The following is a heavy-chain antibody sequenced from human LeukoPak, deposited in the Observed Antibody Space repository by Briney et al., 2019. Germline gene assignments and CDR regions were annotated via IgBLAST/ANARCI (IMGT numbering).Heavy chain of an antibody. Sequence: PSETLSLTCAVSGYSISSGYYWGWIRQPRGKGLEWIGSIYHSGSTYYNPSLKSRVTISVDTSKNQFSLKLSSVTAADTAVYYCARKVGASGWSDYWGQGTLVTVSS. J-gene: IGHJ4*02. V-gene: IGHV4-38-2*01. CDR3: ARKVGASGWSDY. D-gene: IGHD6-19*01. CDR2: IYHSGST. CDR1: GYSISSGYY.